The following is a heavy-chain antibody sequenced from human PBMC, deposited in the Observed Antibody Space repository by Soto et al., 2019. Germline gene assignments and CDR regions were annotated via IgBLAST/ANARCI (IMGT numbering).Heavy chain of an antibody. CDR3: ARNGYNWNDGGDL. J-gene: IGHJ4*02. D-gene: IGHD1-1*01. CDR2: IYYSGST. Sequence: QVQLQESGPGLVKPSETLSLTCTVSGGSISSYYWSWIRQPPRKGLEWIGYIYYSGSTNYNPSLKSRVTISVDTSKNQFSLKLSSVTAADTAVYYCARNGYNWNDGGDLWGQGTLVTVSS. V-gene: IGHV4-59*08. CDR1: GGSISSYY.